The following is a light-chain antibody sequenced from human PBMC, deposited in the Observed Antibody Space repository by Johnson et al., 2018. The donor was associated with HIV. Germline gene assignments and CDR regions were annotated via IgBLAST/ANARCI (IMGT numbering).Light chain of an antibody. Sequence: HSVLTQPPSVSAAPGQKVTISCSGSSSNIGNNYVSWYQQLPGTAPKLLIYENNKRPSGIPDRFSGSKSGTSATLGINGLQTVDEADYYCGTWDSSLSAFYVFGTGTKVTVL. CDR1: SSNIGNNY. J-gene: IGLJ1*01. CDR2: ENN. CDR3: GTWDSSLSAFYV. V-gene: IGLV1-51*02.